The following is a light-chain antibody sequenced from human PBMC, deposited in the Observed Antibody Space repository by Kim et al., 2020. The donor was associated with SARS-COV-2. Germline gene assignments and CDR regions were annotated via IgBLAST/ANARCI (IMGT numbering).Light chain of an antibody. CDR1: SSDVGGYND. J-gene: IGLJ1*01. V-gene: IGLV2-14*03. CDR3: SSYTSSSTPYV. Sequence: QSCTISCTGTSSDVGGYNDVSWYQQHPGKAPKLMIYDVSNRPSGVSNRFSGSKSGNTASLTISGLQAEDEADYYCSSYTSSSTPYVFGTGTKVTVL. CDR2: DVS.